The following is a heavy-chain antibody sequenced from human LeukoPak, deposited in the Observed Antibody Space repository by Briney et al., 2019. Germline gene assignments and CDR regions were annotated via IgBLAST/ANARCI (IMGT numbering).Heavy chain of an antibody. D-gene: IGHD3-10*01. J-gene: IGHJ3*02. Sequence: GGSLRLSCAASGFTFSNYWMHWVRRAPGKGLVRVSRITSDASSTSYADSVKGRFTISRDNAKTTLYLRMNSLRAEDTAVYYCAREFEGQEAGAYGSGSYDVFDIWGQGTMVTVSS. V-gene: IGHV3-74*01. CDR2: ITSDASST. CDR3: AREFEGQEAGAYGSGSYDVFDI. CDR1: GFTFSNYW.